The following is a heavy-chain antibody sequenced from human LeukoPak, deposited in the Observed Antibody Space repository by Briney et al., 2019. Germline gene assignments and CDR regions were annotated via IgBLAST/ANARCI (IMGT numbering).Heavy chain of an antibody. CDR3: ARDYYASGSYSAMWS. J-gene: IGHJ5*02. CDR2: IYSGGVT. D-gene: IGHD3-10*01. CDR1: GFTVSTNY. V-gene: IGHV3-66*01. Sequence: GGSLRLSCAASGFTVSTNYMSWVRQAPGKGLEWVSVIYSGGVTYYADSVKGRFTIARDTSKNTLFLQMNSLRADDTAVYYCARDYYASGSYSAMWSWGQGPWSPSPQ.